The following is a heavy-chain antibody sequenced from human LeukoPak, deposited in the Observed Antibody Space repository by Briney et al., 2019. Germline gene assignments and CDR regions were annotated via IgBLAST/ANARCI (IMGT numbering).Heavy chain of an antibody. CDR1: HFTFSHFG. Sequence: GGSLRLSCVASHFTFSHFGMHRVRQAPGKGLEWVSVIWNDGSSRYYADSVKGRFTIYRDNSQNTVYLQMNNLRVEDTAVYYCAKDAQRGFDYSNSLEKWGQGTLVIVSS. J-gene: IGHJ4*02. CDR3: AKDAQRGFDYSNSLEK. V-gene: IGHV3-33*03. D-gene: IGHD4-11*01. CDR2: IWNDGSSR.